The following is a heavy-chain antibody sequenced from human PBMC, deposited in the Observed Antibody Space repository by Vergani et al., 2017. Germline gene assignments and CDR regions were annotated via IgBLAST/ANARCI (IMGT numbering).Heavy chain of an antibody. D-gene: IGHD6-13*01. J-gene: IGHJ4*02. Sequence: QVQLQQWGAGLLKPSETLSLTCAVYGGSFSGYYWSWIRQPPGKGLEWIGEINHSGSTNYNPSLKSRVTISVDTSKNQFSLKLSSVTAVDTAVYYCARGLRSSSWYELWGQGTLVTVSS. CDR3: ARGLRSSSWYEL. CDR2: INHSGST. CDR1: GGSFSGYY. V-gene: IGHV4-34*01.